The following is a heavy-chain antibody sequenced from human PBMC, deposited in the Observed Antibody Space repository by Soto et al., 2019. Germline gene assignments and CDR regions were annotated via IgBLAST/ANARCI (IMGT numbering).Heavy chain of an antibody. CDR3: TTVFEY. Sequence: EVQLVESGGGLVQPGGSLRLSCAASGIIFTNYWMHWVRQAPGKGLVWVSRIDNDGSGTSYADSVKGRFTISRDNAKNTVYLQMNSLRAEDTAVCYCTTVFEYWGQGTLVTVSS. J-gene: IGHJ4*02. CDR1: GIIFTNYW. V-gene: IGHV3-74*01. CDR2: IDNDGSGT.